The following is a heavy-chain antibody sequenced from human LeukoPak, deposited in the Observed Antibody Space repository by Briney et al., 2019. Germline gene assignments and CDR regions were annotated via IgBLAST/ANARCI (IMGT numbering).Heavy chain of an antibody. CDR1: GFTFSGYW. V-gene: IGHV3-74*01. Sequence: QPGGSLRLSRAASGFTFSGYWMHWARQSPGKGLVWVSCINGDGSDTRYADSVKGRFTISRDNAKNTLYLQMNSLRVEDTAVYYCARDPRNKGFDPWGQGTLVTVSS. CDR2: INGDGSDT. D-gene: IGHD1/OR15-1a*01. J-gene: IGHJ5*02. CDR3: ARDPRNKGFDP.